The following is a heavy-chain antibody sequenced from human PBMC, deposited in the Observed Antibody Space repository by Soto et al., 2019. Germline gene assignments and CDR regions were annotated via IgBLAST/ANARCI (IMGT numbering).Heavy chain of an antibody. V-gene: IGHV4-34*01. J-gene: IGHJ4*02. D-gene: IGHD1-1*01. CDR3: ARMNTGTFDY. Sequence: SETLSLTCAVYGGSFSDYYWSWIRQPPGEGLEWIGEINLSGSTAYNPSLKSRVTISLDTSKSQFSLSLTSVTAADTAVFYCARMNTGTFDYWGPGTLVTVSA. CDR1: GGSFSDYY. CDR2: INLSGST.